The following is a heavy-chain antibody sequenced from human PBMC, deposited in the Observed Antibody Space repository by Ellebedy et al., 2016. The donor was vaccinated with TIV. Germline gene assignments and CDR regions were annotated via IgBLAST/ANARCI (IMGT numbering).Heavy chain of an antibody. D-gene: IGHD3-22*01. CDR1: GFTFSTYG. V-gene: IGHV3-30*02. CDR2: TRYEGRNE. CDR3: ATVYYYDSSGLDAFDV. Sequence: GESLKISCAASGFTFSTYGMHWVRQAPGKGLEWVAVTRYEGRNEYYIASVKGRFTISRDNSKNILYLQMNSLRAEDTAVYYCATVYYYDSSGLDAFDVWGQGTMVTVSS. J-gene: IGHJ3*01.